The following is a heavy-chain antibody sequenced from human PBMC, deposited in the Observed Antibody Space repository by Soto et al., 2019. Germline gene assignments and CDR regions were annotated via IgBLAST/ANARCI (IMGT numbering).Heavy chain of an antibody. CDR1: GFTFSNAW. V-gene: IGHV3-15*01. D-gene: IGHD6-19*01. Sequence: ELQLVESGGGFVEPGGSLRLSCAASGFTFSNAWMNWVRQAPGKGLEWIGHIKSKGEGGATDYVAPVEGRFSISRDDSKNTVYLQMNSLKTEDTAVYYCAADVPTAGAGEFDYWGQGIRVIVSS. J-gene: IGHJ4*02. CDR2: IKSKGEGGAT. CDR3: AADVPTAGAGEFDY.